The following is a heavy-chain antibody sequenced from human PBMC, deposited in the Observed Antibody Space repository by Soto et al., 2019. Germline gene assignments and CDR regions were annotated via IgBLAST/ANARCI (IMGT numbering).Heavy chain of an antibody. D-gene: IGHD5-12*01. V-gene: IGHV4-34*01. CDR3: ARGAIVATKGPYGMDV. CDR1: GGSFSGYY. J-gene: IGHJ6*02. CDR2: INHSGST. Sequence: QVQLQQWGAGLLKPSETLSLTCAVYGGSFSGYYWSWIRQPPGKGLEWIGEINHSGSTNYNPSLKSRVTISVDTSQNQFSLKLSSVTAADTAVYYCARGAIVATKGPYGMDVWGQGTTVTVSS.